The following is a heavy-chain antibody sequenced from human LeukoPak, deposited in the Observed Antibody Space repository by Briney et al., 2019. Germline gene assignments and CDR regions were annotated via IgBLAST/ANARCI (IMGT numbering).Heavy chain of an antibody. CDR2: IYHSGNT. D-gene: IGHD3-9*01. CDR1: GLSIRLSNR. V-gene: IGHV4-4*02. J-gene: IGHJ4*02. CDR3: ARAPLEQYYDILTGYRNFDY. Sequence: SATQSLTWAVIGLSIRLSNRGARVRQPPGRGVEWIGDIYHSGNTNYIPSITGRVTISVDKSINPFSLKLSAVTAADTAVYYCARAPLEQYYDILTGYRNFDYRGQGTLVTVSS.